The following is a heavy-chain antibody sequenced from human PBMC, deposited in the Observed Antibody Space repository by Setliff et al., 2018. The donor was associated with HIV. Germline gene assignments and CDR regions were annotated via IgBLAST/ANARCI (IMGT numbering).Heavy chain of an antibody. D-gene: IGHD3-22*01. Sequence: GSLRLSGAASGLTFRNYAMSGVRQAPGKGLEWVSGIDPGGGSTSYADSVKGRFTVSRDDTKNSLYLQMSSLRAEDTAIYYCASEVCRHSGGYCYDSYAFDIWGQGTLVTVSS. V-gene: IGHV3-23*01. CDR1: GLTFRNYA. CDR3: ASEVCRHSGGYCYDSYAFDI. CDR2: IDPGGGST. J-gene: IGHJ3*02.